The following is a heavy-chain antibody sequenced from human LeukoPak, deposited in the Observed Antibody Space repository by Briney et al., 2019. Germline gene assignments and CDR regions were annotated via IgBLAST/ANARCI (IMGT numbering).Heavy chain of an antibody. V-gene: IGHV1-69*13. CDR2: IIPIFGTA. D-gene: IGHD4-17*01. Sequence: SVKVSCKASGGTFSSYAISWVRQAPGQGLEWMGGIIPIFGTANYAQEFQGRVTITADESTSTAYMELSSLRSEDTAVYYCARLEITTVTTSDYWGQGTLVTVSS. CDR3: ARLEITTVTTSDY. CDR1: GGTFSSYA. J-gene: IGHJ4*02.